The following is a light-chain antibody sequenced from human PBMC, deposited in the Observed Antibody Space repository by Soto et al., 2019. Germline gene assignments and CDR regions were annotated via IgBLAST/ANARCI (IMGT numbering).Light chain of an antibody. Sequence: DIQMTQAPSSLSASVGDRVTISCRASQSITHYLNWYQKKPGKAPKLLIYAASTLQSGVPSRFSGSGSGTGFPLTISSLQPEDFATYYCQQSDSTPYAFGQVTKLEIK. CDR2: AAS. CDR3: QQSDSTPYA. CDR1: QSITHY. J-gene: IGKJ2*01. V-gene: IGKV1-39*01.